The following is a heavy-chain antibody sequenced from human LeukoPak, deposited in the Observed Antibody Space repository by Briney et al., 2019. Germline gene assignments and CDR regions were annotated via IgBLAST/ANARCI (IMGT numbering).Heavy chain of an antibody. J-gene: IGHJ4*02. CDR3: ARGLRYFDWLPLPPDY. D-gene: IGHD3-9*01. Sequence: GGSLRLSCVASRFTFSNYWMSWVRQAPGKGLEWVANIKQDGSEKYYVDSVKGRFTISRDNAKNSLYLQMNSLRAEDTAVYYCARGLRYFDWLPLPPDYWGQGTLVTVSS. CDR2: IKQDGSEK. V-gene: IGHV3-7*01. CDR1: RFTFSNYW.